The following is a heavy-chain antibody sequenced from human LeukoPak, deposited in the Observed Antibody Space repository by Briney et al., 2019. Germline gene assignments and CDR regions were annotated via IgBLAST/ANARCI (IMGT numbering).Heavy chain of an antibody. CDR2: IYSDGST. CDR1: GLTVSSSY. Sequence: GGSLRLSCAASGLTVSSSYMSWVRQAPGKGLEWASIIYSDGSTYYADSMKGRFTISRDNSKNTLYLQVNSLRAEDTAMYYCARNILFAFDIWGQGTMVTVSS. CDR3: ARNILFAFDI. V-gene: IGHV3-53*01. J-gene: IGHJ3*02.